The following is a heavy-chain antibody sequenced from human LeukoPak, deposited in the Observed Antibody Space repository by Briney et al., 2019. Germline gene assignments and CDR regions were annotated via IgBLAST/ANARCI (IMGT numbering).Heavy chain of an antibody. CDR1: GFTFSSYA. CDR2: ITSGGGST. CDR3: AKGLWGAYYYGMDV. D-gene: IGHD3-16*01. J-gene: IGHJ6*02. Sequence: GGSLRLSCAASGFTFSSYAMSWVRQAPGKGLEWVSIITSGGGSTYYADSVKGRFTISRDNFKNTLYLQLDSLRAEDTAVYFCAKGLWGAYYYGMDVWGQGTTVTVSS. V-gene: IGHV3-23*01.